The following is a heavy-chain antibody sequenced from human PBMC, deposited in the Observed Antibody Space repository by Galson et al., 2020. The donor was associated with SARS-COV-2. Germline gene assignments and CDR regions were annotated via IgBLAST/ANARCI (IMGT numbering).Heavy chain of an antibody. J-gene: IGHJ4*02. CDR3: ASVPEYSSSSETDY. Sequence: TGGSLRLSCAASGFTFSSYEMNWVRQAPGKGLEWVSYISSSGSTIYYADSVKGRFTISRDNAKNSLYLQMNSLRAEDTAVYYCASVPEYSSSSETDYWGQGTLVTVSS. V-gene: IGHV3-48*03. CDR1: GFTFSSYE. CDR2: ISSSGSTI. D-gene: IGHD6-6*01.